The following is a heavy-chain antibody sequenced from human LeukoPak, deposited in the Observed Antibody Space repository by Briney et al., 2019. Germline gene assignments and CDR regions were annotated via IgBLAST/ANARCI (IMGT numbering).Heavy chain of an antibody. Sequence: SVKVSCKASGGTFSSYAIRWVRQAPGQGLEWMGRIIPILGIANYAQKFQGRVTITADKSTSTAYMELSSLRSEDTAVYYCATNWNDGCFDYWGQGTLVTVSS. J-gene: IGHJ4*02. CDR1: GGTFSSYA. D-gene: IGHD1-20*01. CDR2: IIPILGIA. CDR3: ATNWNDGCFDY. V-gene: IGHV1-69*04.